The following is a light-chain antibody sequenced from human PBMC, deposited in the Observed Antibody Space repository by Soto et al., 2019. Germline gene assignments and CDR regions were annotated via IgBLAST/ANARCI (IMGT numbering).Light chain of an antibody. Sequence: EIVMTQSPATLSVSPGERVTLSCRASQSVGSNLAWYQQKLGQAPRLLIYGASSRATGIPARFSGSGSGTEFTLAISSLPSEDFAVYYCQQYNDWPITFGGGTRVEI. J-gene: IGKJ4*01. CDR3: QQYNDWPIT. CDR2: GAS. V-gene: IGKV3-15*01. CDR1: QSVGSN.